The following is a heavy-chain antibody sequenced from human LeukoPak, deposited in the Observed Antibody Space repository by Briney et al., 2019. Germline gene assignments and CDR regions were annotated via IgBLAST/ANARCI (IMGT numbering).Heavy chain of an antibody. CDR3: AKVRITIFGVVSQKPEYFQH. D-gene: IGHD3-3*01. J-gene: IGHJ1*01. CDR1: GFTVSSNY. CDR2: IYSGGST. V-gene: IGHV3-53*01. Sequence: PGGSLRLSCAASGFTVSSNYMSWVRQAPGKGLEWVSVIYSGGSTYYADSVKGRFTISRDNSKNTLYLQMNSLRAEDTAVYYCAKVRITIFGVVSQKPEYFQHWGQGTLVTVSS.